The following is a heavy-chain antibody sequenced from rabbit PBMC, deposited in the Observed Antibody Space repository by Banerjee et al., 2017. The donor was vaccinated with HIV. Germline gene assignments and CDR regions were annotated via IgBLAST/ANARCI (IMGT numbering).Heavy chain of an antibody. D-gene: IGHD1-1*01. V-gene: IGHV1S40*01. CDR1: GFSFSSSYY. CDR3: ARTGIGYSYAFNL. J-gene: IGHJ4*01. Sequence: QSLEESGGDLVKPGASLTLTCTASGFSFSSSYYMCWVRQAPGKGLEWIACIYADYGNTDYASWVNGRFTISKTSSTTVTLQMTSLTAADTATYFCARTGIGYSYAFNLWGPGTLVTVS. CDR2: IYADYGNT.